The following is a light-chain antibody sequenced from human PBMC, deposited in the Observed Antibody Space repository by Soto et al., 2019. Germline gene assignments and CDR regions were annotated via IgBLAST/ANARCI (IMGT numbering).Light chain of an antibody. V-gene: IGLV2-14*01. J-gene: IGLJ1*01. CDR3: SSYTTSSTRV. CDR2: EVT. CDR1: SSDAGIYNY. Sequence: QSVLTQPASVSGSPGQSIAISCTGSSSDAGIYNYVSWYQQHPGKVPKLIIYEVTNRPSGVSNRFSGSKSGNTASLTISGLQVEDEADYYCSSYTTSSTRVFGTGTKVTVL.